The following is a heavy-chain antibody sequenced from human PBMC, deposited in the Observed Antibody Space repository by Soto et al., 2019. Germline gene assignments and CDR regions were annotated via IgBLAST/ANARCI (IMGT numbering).Heavy chain of an antibody. CDR2: LYSGGTT. D-gene: IGHD1-1*01. J-gene: IGHJ5*02. CDR1: GFTVSSNY. CDR3: ARYNVPSNWFDP. V-gene: IGHV3-66*01. Sequence: GGSLRLSCAVSGFTVSSNYMSWVRQVPGKGLEWVSVLYSGGTTYYADSVKGRFTVSRDNSKNTLYLLMNSLRAEDTAVYYCARYNVPSNWFDPWGQGTLVTVSS.